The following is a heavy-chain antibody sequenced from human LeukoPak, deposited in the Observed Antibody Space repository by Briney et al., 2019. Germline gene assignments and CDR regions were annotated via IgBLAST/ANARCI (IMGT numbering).Heavy chain of an antibody. Sequence: GASVKVSCKASGYTFTGYYMHWVRQAPGQGLEWMGWINPNSGGTNYAQKLQGRVTMTTDTSTSTAYMELRSLRSDDTAVYYCARDIPLPGITMVRGFVYWGQGTLVTVSS. CDR2: INPNSGGT. V-gene: IGHV1-2*02. CDR3: ARDIPLPGITMVRGFVY. CDR1: GYTFTGYY. J-gene: IGHJ4*02. D-gene: IGHD3-10*01.